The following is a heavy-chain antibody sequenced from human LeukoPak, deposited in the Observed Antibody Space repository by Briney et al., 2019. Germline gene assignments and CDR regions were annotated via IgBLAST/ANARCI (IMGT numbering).Heavy chain of an antibody. J-gene: IGHJ4*02. CDR3: ARDLYYYDSSGEMDY. Sequence: GASVKVSCKASGYTFTSYYMHWVRQAPGQGLERMGIINPSGGSTSYAQKFQGRVTMSRDTSTSTVYMELSSLRSEDTAVYYCARDLYYYDSSGEMDYWGQGTLVTVSS. D-gene: IGHD3-22*01. CDR2: INPSGGST. V-gene: IGHV1-46*01. CDR1: GYTFTSYY.